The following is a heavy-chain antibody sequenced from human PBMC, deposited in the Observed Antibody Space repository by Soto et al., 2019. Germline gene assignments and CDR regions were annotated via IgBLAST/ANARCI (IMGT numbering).Heavy chain of an antibody. D-gene: IGHD3-10*01. CDR2: IYSTGST. CDR3: SRISRLHYPGYFDY. CDR1: GDSITNYY. Sequence: QVQLQESGPGLVKPSETLSLTCTVSGDSITNYYWSWIRQSADKGLEWIGRIYSTGSTNQNPSFRSRITLSVDTSKSQFSLKLTSVTAADTAVYFCSRISRLHYPGYFDYWGQGTLVSVSS. J-gene: IGHJ4*02. V-gene: IGHV4-4*07.